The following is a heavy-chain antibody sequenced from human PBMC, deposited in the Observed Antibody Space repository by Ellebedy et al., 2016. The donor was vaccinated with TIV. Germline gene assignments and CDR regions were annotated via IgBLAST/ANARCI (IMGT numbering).Heavy chain of an antibody. CDR1: GGSFSGYY. D-gene: IGHD3-10*01. V-gene: IGHV4-34*01. CDR3: ARGSLWFGELYYFDY. Sequence: MPSETLSLTCAVYGGSFSGYYWSWIRQPPGKGLEWIGEINHSGSTNYNPSLKSRVTISVDKSKNQFSLKLSSVTAADTAVYYCARGSLWFGELYYFDYWGQGTLVTVSS. J-gene: IGHJ4*02. CDR2: INHSGST.